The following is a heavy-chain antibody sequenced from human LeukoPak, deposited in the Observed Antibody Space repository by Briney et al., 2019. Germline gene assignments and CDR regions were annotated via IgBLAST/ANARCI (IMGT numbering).Heavy chain of an antibody. CDR1: GGSFSGYY. CDR3: ARKRGYSYGSAFDI. CDR2: INHSGST. D-gene: IGHD5-18*01. V-gene: IGHV4-34*01. J-gene: IGHJ3*02. Sequence: SETLSLTCGVYGGSFSGYYWSWIRQPPGKGLEWIGEINHSGSTNYNPSLKSRVTISVDTSKNQFSLKLSSVTAADTAVYYCARKRGYSYGSAFDIWGQGTMVTVSS.